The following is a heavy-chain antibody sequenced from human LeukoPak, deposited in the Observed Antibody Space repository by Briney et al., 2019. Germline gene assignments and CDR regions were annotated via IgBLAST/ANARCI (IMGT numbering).Heavy chain of an antibody. Sequence: SVKVSCKASGGTFSSYAISWVRQAPGQGLEWMGGIIPIFGTANYAQKFQGRVTITADESTSTAYMELSSLRSEDTAVYYCASGYTSMRYNWFDPWGQGTLVTVSS. CDR2: IIPIFGTA. D-gene: IGHD5-18*01. J-gene: IGHJ5*02. V-gene: IGHV1-69*01. CDR1: GGTFSSYA. CDR3: ASGYTSMRYNWFDP.